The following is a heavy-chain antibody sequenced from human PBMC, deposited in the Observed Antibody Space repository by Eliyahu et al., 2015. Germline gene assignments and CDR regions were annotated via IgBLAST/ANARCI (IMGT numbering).Heavy chain of an antibody. J-gene: IGHJ4*02. D-gene: IGHD2-8*02. CDR1: GXSFTXYD. CDR3: ARHQRVGHCDGGLCYSPLDY. CDR2: IGSSSDFR. V-gene: IGHV3-21*01. Sequence: EVQLVESGGGLVKPGGSLRLSCAASGXSFTXYDXTXVRQAPGKGLEWXSSIGSSSDFRYHADSLKGRFTVSRDNAEDSLYLQMDSLRAEDTAVYYCARHQRVGHCDGGLCYSPLDYWGQGVLVTVSS.